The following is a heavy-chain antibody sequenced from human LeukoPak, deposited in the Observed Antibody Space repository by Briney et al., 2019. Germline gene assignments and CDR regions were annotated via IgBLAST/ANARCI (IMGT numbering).Heavy chain of an antibody. V-gene: IGHV1-69*13. CDR1: GGTFSSYA. D-gene: IGHD5-18*01. CDR3: ARDSRDYTAMVRSWFDP. Sequence: SVKVSCKASGGTFSSYAISWVRQVPGQGLEWMGGIIPIFGTANYAQRFQGRVTITADESTSTAYMELSSLRSEDTAVYYCARDSRDYTAMVRSWFDPWGQGTLVTVSS. J-gene: IGHJ5*02. CDR2: IIPIFGTA.